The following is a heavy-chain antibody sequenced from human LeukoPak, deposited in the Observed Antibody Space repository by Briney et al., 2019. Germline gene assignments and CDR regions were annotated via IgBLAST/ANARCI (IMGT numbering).Heavy chain of an antibody. CDR1: GDSVSINSAA. D-gene: IGHD3-3*01. CDR3: ARAGTVLRFLEWGYYYYYYYMDV. V-gene: IGHV6-1*01. J-gene: IGHJ6*03. CDR2: TYYRSKWYN. Sequence: SQTLSLTCAISGDSVSINSAAWNWLRQSPSRGLEWLGRTYYRSKWYNDYAVSVKSRITINPDTSKNQFSLQLNSVTPEDTAVYYCARAGTVLRFLEWGYYYYYYYMDVWGKGTTVTVSS.